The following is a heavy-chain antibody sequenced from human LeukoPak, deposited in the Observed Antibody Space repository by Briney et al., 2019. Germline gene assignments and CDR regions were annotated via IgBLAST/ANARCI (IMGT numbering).Heavy chain of an antibody. CDR2: IYHSGST. CDR3: ARVGGYDSDY. V-gene: IGHV4-30-2*01. Sequence: PSETLSLTCAVSGGSISSGGYSWSWSRQPPGKGLEWIGYIYHSGSTYYNPSLKSRVTISVDRSKNQFSLKLSSVTAADTAVYYCARVGGYDSDYWGQGTLVTVSS. D-gene: IGHD5-12*01. CDR1: GGSISSGGYS. J-gene: IGHJ4*02.